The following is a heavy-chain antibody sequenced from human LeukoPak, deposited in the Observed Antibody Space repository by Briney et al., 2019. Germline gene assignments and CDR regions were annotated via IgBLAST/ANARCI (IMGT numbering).Heavy chain of an antibody. V-gene: IGHV5-51*01. CDR1: GYNFPTSW. CDR3: ARSYGDHEAFDI. Sequence: GESLKISCKGSGYNFPTSWIGWVRQMPGKGLEWMGIIYPGDSDTKYSPSFQGQVTISADKSITTAYLQWNSLKASDTAMYYCARSYGDHEAFDIWGQGTMVTVSS. J-gene: IGHJ3*02. D-gene: IGHD4-17*01. CDR2: IYPGDSDT.